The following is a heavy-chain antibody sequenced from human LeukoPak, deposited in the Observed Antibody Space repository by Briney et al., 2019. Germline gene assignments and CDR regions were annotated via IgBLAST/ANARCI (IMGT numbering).Heavy chain of an antibody. CDR3: AKEYYYDSSGFD. J-gene: IGHJ4*02. V-gene: IGHV3-23*01. CDR1: GFTFSSYA. D-gene: IGHD3-22*01. Sequence: GGSLRLFCAASGFTFSSYAMSWVRQAPGKGLEWVSAISGSGGSTYYADSVKGRFTISRHNSKNTLYLQMNSLRAEDTAVYYCAKEYYYDSSGFDWGQGTLVTVSS. CDR2: ISGSGGST.